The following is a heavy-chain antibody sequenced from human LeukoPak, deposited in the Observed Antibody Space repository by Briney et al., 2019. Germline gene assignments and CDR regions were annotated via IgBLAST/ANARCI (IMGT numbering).Heavy chain of an antibody. CDR1: GFTFSSYA. J-gene: IGHJ4*02. V-gene: IGHV3-23*01. D-gene: IGHD3-9*01. CDR2: ISGSGGST. Sequence: QPGGSLRLSCAASGFTFSSYAMSWVRQAPGKGLEWVSAISGSGGSTYYADSVKGRFTISRDNAKNSLYLQMNSLRAEDTAVYYCARDPRFYYDILTGYYNGVSYFDYWGQGTLVTVSS. CDR3: ARDPRFYYDILTGYYNGVSYFDY.